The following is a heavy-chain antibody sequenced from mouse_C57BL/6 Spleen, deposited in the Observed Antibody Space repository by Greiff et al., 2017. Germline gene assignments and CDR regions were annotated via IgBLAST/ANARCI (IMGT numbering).Heavy chain of an antibody. V-gene: IGHV1-4*01. J-gene: IGHJ2*01. CDR2: INPSSGYT. Sequence: VKLKESGAELARPGASVKMSCKASGYTFTSYTMHWVQQRPGKGLEWIGYINPSSGYTKYNQKFKDKATLTADKSASTAYMQLSILTSYDSAVYYCSRAGERYLDYWGQGTTLTVSS. CDR1: GYTFTSYT. CDR3: SRAGERYLDY.